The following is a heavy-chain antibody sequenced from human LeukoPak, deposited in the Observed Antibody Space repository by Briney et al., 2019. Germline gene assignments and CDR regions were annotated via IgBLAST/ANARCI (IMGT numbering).Heavy chain of an antibody. CDR2: IVVGSGNT. J-gene: IGHJ6*02. V-gene: IGHV1-58*02. CDR3: AAVAGCSGGSCYSRANYYYYGMDV. CDR1: GFTFTSSA. Sequence: GASVKVSCKASGFTFTSSAMQWVRQARGHRLEWIGWIVVGSGNTNYAQKFQERVTITRDMSTSTAYMELSSLRSEDTAVYYCAAVAGCSGGSCYSRANYYYYGMDVWGQGTTVTVSS. D-gene: IGHD2-15*01.